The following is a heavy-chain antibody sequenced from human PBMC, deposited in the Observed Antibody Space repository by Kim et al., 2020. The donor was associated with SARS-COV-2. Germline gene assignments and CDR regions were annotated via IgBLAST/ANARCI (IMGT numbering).Heavy chain of an antibody. Sequence: GGSLRLSCAASGFTFSSYAMHWVRQAPGKGLEWVAVISYDGSNKYYADSVKGRFTISRDNSKNTLYLQMNSLRAEDTAVYYCARGTTTVTPRDYFDYLG. V-gene: IGHV3-30-3*01. CDR1: GFTFSSYA. CDR2: ISYDGSNK. J-gene: IGHJ4*01. CDR3: ARGTTTVTPRDYFDY. D-gene: IGHD4-17*01.